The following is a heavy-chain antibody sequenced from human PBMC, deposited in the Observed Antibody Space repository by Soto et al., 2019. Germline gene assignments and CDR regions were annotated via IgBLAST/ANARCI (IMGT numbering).Heavy chain of an antibody. CDR3: ASRGSGSYYDY. J-gene: IGHJ4*02. CDR1: GFTFSSYA. CDR2: ISGSGDST. Sequence: EVQLLESGGGLVQPGGSPRLSCAASGFTFSSYAMRWVRQAPGKGLEWVSAISGSGDSTYYADSVKGRFTISRDNSKNTLYLQMNSLSAEDTAVYYCASRGSGSYYDYWGQGTLVTVSS. D-gene: IGHD1-26*01. V-gene: IGHV3-23*01.